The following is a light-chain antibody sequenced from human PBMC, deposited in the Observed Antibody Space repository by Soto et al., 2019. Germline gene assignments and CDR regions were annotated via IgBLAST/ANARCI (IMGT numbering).Light chain of an antibody. J-gene: IGKJ5*01. V-gene: IGKV3-11*01. CDR3: QQRSNWIT. Sequence: EIVLTQSRATLSLSPGERATLSGRASQSVSSYLAWYQQKPGQAPRLLIYDASNRATGIPARFSGSGSGTDFTLTISSLEPEDFAVYYCQQRSNWITFGQGTRLEIK. CDR2: DAS. CDR1: QSVSSY.